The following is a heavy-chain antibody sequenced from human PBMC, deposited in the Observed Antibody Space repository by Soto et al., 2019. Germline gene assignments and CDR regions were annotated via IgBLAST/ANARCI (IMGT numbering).Heavy chain of an antibody. V-gene: IGHV3-33*01. D-gene: IGHD5-12*01. J-gene: IGHJ4*02. CDR1: GFTFSSYG. CDR3: ASTRWLQFHFDY. Sequence: QVQLVESGGGVVQPGRSLRLSCAASGFTFSSYGMHWVRQAPGKGLEWVAVIWYDGSNKYYADSVKGRFTISRDNSKNTLYLQMNSLRAEDTAVYYCASTRWLQFHFDYWGQGTLVTVSS. CDR2: IWYDGSNK.